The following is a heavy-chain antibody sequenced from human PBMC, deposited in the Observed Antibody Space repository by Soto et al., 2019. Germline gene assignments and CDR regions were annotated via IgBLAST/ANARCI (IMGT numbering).Heavy chain of an antibody. CDR1: CGSSDTYY. J-gene: IGHJ5*02. D-gene: IGHD3-3*01. CDR2: IYYSGST. Sequence: QVQLQESGPGLVKASETLSLTCTVSCGSSDTYYWSWIRQPPGKGLQWIGYIYYSGSTTYSPSLKSRVTISVDRSKNQFSLKLTSVTAADTAVYYCERLGVYYQSIDTWGQGTLVTVSS. V-gene: IGHV4-59*08. CDR3: ERLGVYYQSIDT.